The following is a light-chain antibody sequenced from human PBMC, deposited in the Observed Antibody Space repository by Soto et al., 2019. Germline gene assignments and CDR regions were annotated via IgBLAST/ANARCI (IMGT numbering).Light chain of an antibody. CDR3: RQYGYSPKT. CDR2: GAS. Sequence: EIVMTHSPATLSVSPVERATLSCRASQSVSSNLAWYQQKPGQAPRLLIYGASSRATGIPDRFSGSGSGTDFTLTISRLEPEDFAVYYCRQYGYSPKTFGQGTKVDIK. V-gene: IGKV3-20*01. CDR1: QSVSSN. J-gene: IGKJ1*01.